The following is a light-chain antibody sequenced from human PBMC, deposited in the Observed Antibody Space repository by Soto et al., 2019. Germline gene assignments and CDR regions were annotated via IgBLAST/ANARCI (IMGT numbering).Light chain of an antibody. V-gene: IGLV2-14*01. CDR3: SSYTSSPKV. CDR1: SSDVGGYNY. CDR2: DVS. J-gene: IGLJ2*01. Sequence: QSALTQPASVSGSPGQSITISCTGTSSDVGGYNYVSWYQQHPGKAPKLMIYDVSNRPSGVSNRSSGSKSGNTASLTISGLQAEDEADYYCSSYTSSPKVFGGGTKLTVL.